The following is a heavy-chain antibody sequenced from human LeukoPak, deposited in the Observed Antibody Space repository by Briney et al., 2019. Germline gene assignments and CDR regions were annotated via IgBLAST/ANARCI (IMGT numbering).Heavy chain of an antibody. CDR2: ISWSAGST. CDR3: AKGPGFGDLLYY. J-gene: IGHJ4*02. V-gene: IGHV3-23*01. Sequence: GGSLRLSCAASGFTFSSYPMSWVPQAPGRGLEWVSAISWSAGSTYYVDSVKGRFTISRDNSKNTLYLRMNSPRAEDTAVYYCAKGPGFGDLLYYWGQETLVAVSS. D-gene: IGHD3-10*01. CDR1: GFTFSSYP.